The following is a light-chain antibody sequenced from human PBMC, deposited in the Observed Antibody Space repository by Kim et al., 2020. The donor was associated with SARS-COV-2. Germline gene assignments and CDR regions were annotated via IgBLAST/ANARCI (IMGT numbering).Light chain of an antibody. CDR1: KIGTKS. J-gene: IGLJ3*02. Sequence: SYELTQPPSVSVAPGKTARITCGGNKIGTKSVHWYQQKPGQAPVLVIYYDSDRPSGIPERFSGSNSGNTATLTISRGEAGDEADYYCQVWDSSSDHWVFG. V-gene: IGLV3-21*04. CDR2: YDS. CDR3: QVWDSSSDHWV.